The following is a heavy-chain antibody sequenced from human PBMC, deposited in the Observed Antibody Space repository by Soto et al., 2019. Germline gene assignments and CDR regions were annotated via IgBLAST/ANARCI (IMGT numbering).Heavy chain of an antibody. Sequence: EVQLLESGGGLVQPGGSLRLSCAASGFTFSSYAMSWVRQAPGKGLEWVSAISGSGGNTYYADSVKGRFTISRDSSKNTLYLQMNSLRAEDTAVYYCAKEGRYNWNDRYYFDYWGQGTLATVSS. CDR1: GFTFSSYA. V-gene: IGHV3-23*01. J-gene: IGHJ4*02. CDR3: AKEGRYNWNDRYYFDY. CDR2: ISGSGGNT. D-gene: IGHD1-20*01.